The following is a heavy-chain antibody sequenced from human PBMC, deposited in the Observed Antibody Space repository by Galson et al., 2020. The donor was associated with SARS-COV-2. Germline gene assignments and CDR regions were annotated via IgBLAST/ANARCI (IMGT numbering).Heavy chain of an antibody. V-gene: IGHV3-30*04. Sequence: GESLKISCAASGFTFSSYAMHWVRQAPGKGLEWVAVISYDGSNKYYADSVKGRFTISRDNSKNTLYLQMNSLRAEDTAVYYCAGDYIRWLVPSYYVGVWVKGTTVTISS. J-gene: IGHJ6*03. CDR1: GFTFSSYA. CDR2: ISYDGSNK. CDR3: AGDYIRWLVPSYYVGV. D-gene: IGHD6-19*01.